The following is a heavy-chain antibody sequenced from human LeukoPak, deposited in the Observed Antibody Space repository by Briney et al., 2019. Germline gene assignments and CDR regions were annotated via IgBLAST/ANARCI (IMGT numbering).Heavy chain of an antibody. J-gene: IGHJ5*02. CDR3: ARGIAAAGGWFDP. Sequence: GGSLRLSCAASGFTFSSYWMHWVRQAPGKGLVWVSRISSDGSSTAYADPVKGRFTISRDNAKNALYLQMDSLRAEDTAVYYCARGIAAAGGWFDPWGQGTLVTVSS. CDR2: ISSDGSST. V-gene: IGHV3-74*01. CDR1: GFTFSSYW. D-gene: IGHD6-13*01.